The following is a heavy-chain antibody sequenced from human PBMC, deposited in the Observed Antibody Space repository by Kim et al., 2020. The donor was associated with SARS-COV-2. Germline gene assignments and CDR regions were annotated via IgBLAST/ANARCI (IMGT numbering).Heavy chain of an antibody. V-gene: IGHV4-39*01. CDR2: IFYSGNT. CDR3: ARRRPAANPHYFDY. Sequence: SETLSLTCTVSGGSFSCGDCFWAWIRQPPGKGLEWIGTIFYSGNTYHNPSLKSRIARPVDTSKKQFSLWLSSVTAADTAIYYCARRRPAANPHYFDYWGQGVLVTVSS. CDR1: GGSFSCGDCF. D-gene: IGHD6-25*01. J-gene: IGHJ4*02.